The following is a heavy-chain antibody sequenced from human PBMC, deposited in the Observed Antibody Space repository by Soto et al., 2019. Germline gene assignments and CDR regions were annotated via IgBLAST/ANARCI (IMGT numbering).Heavy chain of an antibody. CDR1: GFTFSNYA. Sequence: QVQLVESGGAVFQPGGSRRLSCAAPGFTFSNYAMHWVGQAPGKGLEWVAVISYHGSDKYYADSVKGRFTISRDNSKNTLYLQMDSLRAEDTAVYYCAKDHLTTTVTTVGYWGQGTLVTVSS. D-gene: IGHD4-17*01. CDR3: AKDHLTTTVTTVGY. J-gene: IGHJ4*02. V-gene: IGHV3-30*18. CDR2: ISYHGSDK.